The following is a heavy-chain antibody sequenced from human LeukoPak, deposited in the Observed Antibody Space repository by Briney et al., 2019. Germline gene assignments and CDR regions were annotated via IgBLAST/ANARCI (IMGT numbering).Heavy chain of an antibody. CDR1: GASIISDTYY. V-gene: IGHV4-39*07. D-gene: IGHD3-22*01. Sequence: SETLSLTCTVSGASIISDTYYWGWIRQPPGKGLEWIGSIYYSGSTYYSPSLKSRVTMSVYTSTNQLSLKLISVTAADTALYYCARNFYASSGYYLDDFYFDFWGQGTLVTVSS. J-gene: IGHJ4*02. CDR3: ARNFYASSGYYLDDFYFDF. CDR2: IYYSGST.